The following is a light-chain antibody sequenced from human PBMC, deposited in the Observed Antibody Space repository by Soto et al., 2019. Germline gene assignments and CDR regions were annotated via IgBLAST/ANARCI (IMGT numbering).Light chain of an antibody. CDR1: QSVHSK. CDR3: QHYNNWLEWT. V-gene: IGKV3-15*01. Sequence: EIVMTQSPATLSVSPGEGATLSCRASQSVHSKLAWYQQRPGQAPRLLIYGASTRATGVPARFRGSGSGTEFTLTISSLQSEDFAVYYCQHYNNWLEWTFGQGTRVEIK. CDR2: GAS. J-gene: IGKJ1*01.